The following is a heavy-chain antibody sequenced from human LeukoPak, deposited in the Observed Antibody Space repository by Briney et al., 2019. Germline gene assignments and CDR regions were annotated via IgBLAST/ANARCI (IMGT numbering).Heavy chain of an antibody. CDR1: GFTFSSYS. V-gene: IGHV3-21*01. D-gene: IGHD5-18*01. Sequence: PGGSLRLSCAASGFTFSSYSMNWVRQAPGKGLELVSSSSSSSSYIYYEDSVKGRFTISRENAKNSLYLQMNSLRAEDTAVYYCARAVSSCGYSYGYAYWGQGTLVTVSS. CDR2: SSSSSSYI. CDR3: ARAVSSCGYSYGYAY. J-gene: IGHJ4*02.